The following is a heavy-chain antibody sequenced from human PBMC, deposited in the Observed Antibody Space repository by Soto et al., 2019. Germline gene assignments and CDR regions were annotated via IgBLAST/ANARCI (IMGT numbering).Heavy chain of an antibody. V-gene: IGHV4-30-4*01. CDR3: ARGTPQTTITYFDY. D-gene: IGHD4-4*01. J-gene: IGHJ4*02. CDR1: GGSISSMDYY. Sequence: SETLSLTCTVSGGSISSMDYYWSWIRHSPGEGLEWIAYIYYSGSTYYNPSLKSRVTISVDTSKNQFSLKMNSLTAADTAVYYCARGTPQTTITYFDYWGQGTLVTVSS. CDR2: IYYSGST.